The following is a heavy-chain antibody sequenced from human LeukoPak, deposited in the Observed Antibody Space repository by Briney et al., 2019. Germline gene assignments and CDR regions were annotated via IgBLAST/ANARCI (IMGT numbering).Heavy chain of an antibody. CDR1: GFTFSSYE. V-gene: IGHV3-48*03. D-gene: IGHD2-2*01. CDR2: ISISGSTI. J-gene: IGHJ4*02. Sequence: GGSLRLSCAASGFTFSSYEMNWVRQAPGKGLEWVSYISISGSTIHYADSVKGRFTISRNNAKNTLYLQMNSLRAEDMAVYYCARDRPRVVLDYWGQGTLVTVPS. CDR3: ARDRPRVVLDY.